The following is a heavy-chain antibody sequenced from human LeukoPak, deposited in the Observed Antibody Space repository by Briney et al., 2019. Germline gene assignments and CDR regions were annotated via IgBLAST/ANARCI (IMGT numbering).Heavy chain of an antibody. Sequence: GGSLRLSCAASGFTFGSYAMSWVRQAPGKGLEWVSAISGSGGSTYYADSVKGRFTISRDNSKNTLYLQMNSLRAEDTAVYYCANYAVSLGMGYWGQGTLVTVSS. CDR3: ANYAVSLGMGY. D-gene: IGHD3-16*01. CDR1: GFTFGSYA. V-gene: IGHV3-23*01. CDR2: ISGSGGST. J-gene: IGHJ4*02.